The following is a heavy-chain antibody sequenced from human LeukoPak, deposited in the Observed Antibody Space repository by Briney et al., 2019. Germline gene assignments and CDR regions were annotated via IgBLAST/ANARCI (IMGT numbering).Heavy chain of an antibody. CDR3: TTLLSHDSSGYYVFDY. D-gene: IGHD3-22*01. J-gene: IGHJ4*02. CDR2: LSGSGGGT. V-gene: IGHV3-23*01. Sequence: PGGTLRLSCAVSGLTLSNYGMIWVRQAPGKGLEWVAGLSGSGGGTIYADSVQGRFTISGDNPKNTLYLQMNSLRAEDTAVYYCTTLLSHDSSGYYVFDYWGQGTLATVSS. CDR1: GLTLSNYG.